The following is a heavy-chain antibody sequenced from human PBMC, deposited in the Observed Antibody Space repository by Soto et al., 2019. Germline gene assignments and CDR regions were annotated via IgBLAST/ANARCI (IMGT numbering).Heavy chain of an antibody. D-gene: IGHD2-8*01. Sequence: QVQLVESGGGVVQPGRSLRLSCGASGFTFRDYCMHWVRQAPGKGLEWVAVIWHDGSNEEYAESVKGRFTISRDNSKGRLYLQMNSVRSEDTGVYFCATPRNGDDYFGLDVWGQGTTVIVSS. CDR1: GFTFRDYC. CDR2: IWHDGSNE. CDR3: ATPRNGDDYFGLDV. J-gene: IGHJ6*02. V-gene: IGHV3-33*08.